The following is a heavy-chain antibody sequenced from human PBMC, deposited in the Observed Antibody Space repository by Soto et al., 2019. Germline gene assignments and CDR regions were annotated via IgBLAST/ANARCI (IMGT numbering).Heavy chain of an antibody. V-gene: IGHV1-2*04. CDR1: GYTFTGYY. J-gene: IGHJ3*02. CDR3: ARDRAYSGYDWTTVTGGAFDI. Sequence: ASVKVSCKASGYTFTGYYMHWVRQAPGQGLEWMGWINPNSGGTNYAQKFQGWVTMTRDTSISTAYMELSRLRSDDTAVYYCARDRAYSGYDWTTVTGGAFDIWGQGTMVTVSS. D-gene: IGHD5-12*01. CDR2: INPNSGGT.